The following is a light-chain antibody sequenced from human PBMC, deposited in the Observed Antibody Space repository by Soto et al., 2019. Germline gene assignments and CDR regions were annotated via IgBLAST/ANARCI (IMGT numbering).Light chain of an antibody. CDR2: AAS. CDR3: QRYYNAPIT. Sequence: DIQVTQHPSSLSASVGDRVTITCRASQGIKNYLAWYQQKPGETPKLLIYAASTLESGIPPRFSGSGSGTDFTLTINNLQPEDVATYYCQRYYNAPITFGGGTKVEIK. V-gene: IGKV1-27*01. CDR1: QGIKNY. J-gene: IGKJ4*01.